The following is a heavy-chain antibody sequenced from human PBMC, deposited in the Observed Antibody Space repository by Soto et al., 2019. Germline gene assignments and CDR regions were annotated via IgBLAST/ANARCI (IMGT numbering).Heavy chain of an antibody. CDR1: GAPVNSGGYY. CDR3: ANGNACGVIVAS. D-gene: IGHD1-26*01. Sequence: QVQLQESGPGLVKPSETLSLTCTVSGAPVNSGGYYWSWIRQLPGKGLEWIGYIYFTGNTYYNPSLESRITISLDTSQNQFSLKMSSVIAADTAVYYCANGNACGVIVASWGQGTLVTVS. V-gene: IGHV4-31*03. CDR2: IYFTGNT. J-gene: IGHJ5*02.